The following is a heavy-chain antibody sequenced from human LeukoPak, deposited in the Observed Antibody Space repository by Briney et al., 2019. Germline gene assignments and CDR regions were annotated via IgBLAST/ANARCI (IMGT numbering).Heavy chain of an antibody. CDR1: GYTFTSYG. J-gene: IGHJ4*02. CDR2: ISAYNGNT. V-gene: IGHV1-18*01. Sequence: GASVKVSCKASGYTFTSYGISWVRQAPGQGLEWMGWISAYNGNTNYAQKLQGRVTMTTDTSTSTAYMELRSLRSDDTAVYYCARDNGKLYSGYAFDYWGQGTLVTVSS. CDR3: ARDNGKLYSGYAFDY. D-gene: IGHD5-12*01.